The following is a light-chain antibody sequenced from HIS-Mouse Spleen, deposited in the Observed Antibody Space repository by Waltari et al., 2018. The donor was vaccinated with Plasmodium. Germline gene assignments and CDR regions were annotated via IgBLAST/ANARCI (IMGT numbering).Light chain of an antibody. Sequence: QSALTQPRSVSGSPGPSATIACPGTSSDVGGYNYDPWYQQHPGKPPKLMIYDVSKRPSGVPDRFSGSKSGNTASLTISGLQAEDEADYYCCSYAGSYTFVFGTGTKVTVL. CDR1: SSDVGGYNY. J-gene: IGLJ1*01. CDR3: CSYAGSYTFV. CDR2: DVS. V-gene: IGLV2-11*01.